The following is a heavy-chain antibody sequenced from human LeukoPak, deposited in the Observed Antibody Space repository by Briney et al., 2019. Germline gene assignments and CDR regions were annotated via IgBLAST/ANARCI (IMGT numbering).Heavy chain of an antibody. CDR3: ARDGPAATGPDLDY. CDR2: IKGDGTIT. Sequence: AGGSLRLSCAASGFIFSDYWMHWVRQVPGKGLVWVSTIKGDGTITNYADSVKGRFTISRDNAKNTQYLQMNSLRVEDSGIYYCARDGPAATGPDLDYWGQGTLVTVSS. CDR1: GFIFSDYW. V-gene: IGHV3-74*01. D-gene: IGHD6-13*01. J-gene: IGHJ4*02.